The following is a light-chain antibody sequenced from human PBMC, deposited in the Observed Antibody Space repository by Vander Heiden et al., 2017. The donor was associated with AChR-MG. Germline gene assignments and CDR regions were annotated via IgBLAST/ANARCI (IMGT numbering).Light chain of an antibody. CDR2: GAS. J-gene: IGKJ2*01. V-gene: IGKV3-20*01. CDR3: HHYGRSPA. CDR1: QSIRSTY. Sequence: EVVLTQSPGTLSLSPGERATFSCRASQSIRSTYLAWYQQTLGQPPRLLIYGASTRATCIPDRFSGGGSGTDFTLSISRLEPEDFAMYYCHHYGRSPAFGQGTKLEI.